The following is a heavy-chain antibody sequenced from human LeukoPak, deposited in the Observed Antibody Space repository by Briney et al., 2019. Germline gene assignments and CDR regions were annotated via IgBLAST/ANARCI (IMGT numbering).Heavy chain of an antibody. CDR1: GFTFSSYG. Sequence: GGSLRLSCAASGFTFSSYGMHWVRQAPGKGLEWVANIQQHRSETYYGDSVKGRFTISRGNAKNSLYLQMNSLRAEDTAVYYCAREDHSNYNYWGQGTLVTVSS. CDR2: IQQHRSET. CDR3: AREDHSNYNY. V-gene: IGHV3-7*01. J-gene: IGHJ4*02. D-gene: IGHD4-11*01.